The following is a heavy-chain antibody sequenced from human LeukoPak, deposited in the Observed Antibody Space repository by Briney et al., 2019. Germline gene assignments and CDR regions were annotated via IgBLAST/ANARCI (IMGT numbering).Heavy chain of an antibody. CDR2: ISPSGGST. Sequence: ASVKVSCKASGYIFTGYYMHWVRQAPGQGLEWMGIISPSGGSTTYAQKFQGRLTMTRDMSTSSVYMELSSLRSDDTALYYCARGSTGSPRDAFDIWGQGTMVTVSS. V-gene: IGHV1-46*01. CDR1: GYIFTGYY. D-gene: IGHD1-26*01. CDR3: ARGSTGSPRDAFDI. J-gene: IGHJ3*02.